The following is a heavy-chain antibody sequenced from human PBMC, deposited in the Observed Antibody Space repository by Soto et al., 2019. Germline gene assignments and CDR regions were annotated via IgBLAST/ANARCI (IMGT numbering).Heavy chain of an antibody. CDR1: GGCITTSVYY. D-gene: IGHD4-17*01. J-gene: IGHJ4*02. Sequence: PSETLSLTCTVSGGCITTSVYYWGWIRQPPGKGLEWIGSIYYSGSTYYNSSLKSRVTISVDKSKNQFSLRLTSVTAADTAVYYCARLAARTVTPFDWGQGTLVTVSS. CDR3: ARLAARTVTPFD. CDR2: IYYSGST. V-gene: IGHV4-39*01.